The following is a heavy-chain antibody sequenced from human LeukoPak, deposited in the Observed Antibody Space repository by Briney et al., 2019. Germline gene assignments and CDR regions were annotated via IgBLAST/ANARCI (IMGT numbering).Heavy chain of an antibody. V-gene: IGHV3-74*01. CDR1: GFTFSNTW. CDR2: INRDGSRT. Sequence: GGSLRLSCLASGFTFSNTWMNWVRQAPGKGLMWVSRINRDGSRTDYADSVKGRFTISRDDAKNTLYLQVNSLRAEDTAVYFCARGGSDTAMAHDYWGQGTLVTVSS. D-gene: IGHD5-18*01. CDR3: ARGGSDTAMAHDY. J-gene: IGHJ4*02.